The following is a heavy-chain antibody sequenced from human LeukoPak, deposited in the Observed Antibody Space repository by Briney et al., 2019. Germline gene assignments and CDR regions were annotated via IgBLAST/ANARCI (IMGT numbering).Heavy chain of an antibody. D-gene: IGHD1-26*01. V-gene: IGHV1-24*01. CDR3: AAGYSGSYYDYFDY. J-gene: IGHJ4*02. CDR1: GYTLTELS. CDR2: FDPEDGEI. Sequence: ASVKVSCKVSGYTLTELSMHWVRQAPGKGLEWMGGFDPEDGEIIYAQKFQGRVTMTEDTSTDTAYMELSSLRSEDTAVYYCAAGYSGSYYDYFDYWGQGTLVTVSS.